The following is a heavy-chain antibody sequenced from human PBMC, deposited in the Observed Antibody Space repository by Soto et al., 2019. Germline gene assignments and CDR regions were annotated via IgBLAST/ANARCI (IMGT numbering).Heavy chain of an antibody. J-gene: IGHJ5*02. CDR3: ARGFSSGWYWYDP. CDR1: GDTFTTYS. D-gene: IGHD6-19*01. Sequence: QVQLVQSGAEVKKPGASVKDSCRSSGDTFTTYSIHWVRQAPGQRLEWMGWINAGNGNAKSSQRFQDRLTITRDTSARRVYMELSSLRSEDTAVYYCARGFSSGWYWYDPWGQGTLVTVSS. V-gene: IGHV1-3*01. CDR2: INAGNGNA.